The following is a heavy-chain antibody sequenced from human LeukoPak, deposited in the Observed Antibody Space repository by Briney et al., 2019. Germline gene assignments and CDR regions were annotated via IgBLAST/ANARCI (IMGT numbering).Heavy chain of an antibody. Sequence: PGGSLRLSCAASGFTFSSYGMHWVRQAPGKGLEWVAFIRYDGSNKYYADSVKGRFTISRDNSKNTLYLQMNSLRAEDTAVYYCAKDFIRILALIPWDYWGQGTLVTVSP. J-gene: IGHJ4*02. V-gene: IGHV3-30*02. CDR3: AKDFIRILALIPWDY. CDR2: IRYDGSNK. CDR1: GFTFSSYG. D-gene: IGHD2-21*01.